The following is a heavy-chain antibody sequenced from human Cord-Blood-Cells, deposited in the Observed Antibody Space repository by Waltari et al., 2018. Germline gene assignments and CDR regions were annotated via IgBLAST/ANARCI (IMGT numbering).Heavy chain of an antibody. J-gene: IGHJ3*02. CDR2: INPNSGGT. Sequence: QVQLVQSGAEVKKPGASVKVSCKASGYTFTGYYMHCVRQAPGQGLEWMGRINPNSGGTNYAQKFQGRVTMTRDTSISTAYMELSRLRSGDTAVYYCARALGVVDHDAFDIWGQGTMVTVSS. D-gene: IGHD3-3*01. V-gene: IGHV1-2*06. CDR1: GYTFTGYY. CDR3: ARALGVVDHDAFDI.